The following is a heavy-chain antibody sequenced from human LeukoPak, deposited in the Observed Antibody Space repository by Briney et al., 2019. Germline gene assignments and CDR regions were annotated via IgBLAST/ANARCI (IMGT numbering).Heavy chain of an antibody. CDR2: ISAYNGNT. CDR1: GYTFTSYG. J-gene: IGHJ5*02. CDR3: ARVGMYYDFWSGHNWFDP. Sequence: ASVKVSCKASGYTFTSYGISWVRQAPGQGLEWMGWISAYNGNTNYAQKLQGRVTMTTDTSTSTAYMELSRLRSDDTAVYYCARVGMYYDFWSGHNWFDPWGQGTLVTVSS. V-gene: IGHV1-18*01. D-gene: IGHD3-3*01.